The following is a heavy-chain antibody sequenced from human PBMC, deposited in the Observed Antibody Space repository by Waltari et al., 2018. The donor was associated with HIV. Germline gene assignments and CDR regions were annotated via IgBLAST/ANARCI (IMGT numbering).Heavy chain of an antibody. CDR2: IFHSGST. Sequence: QVQLQESGPGLVKPSETLSLTCTVSGYSISSGYYWGWIRQPPGKGLEWIGSIFHSGSTYYNPSLKSRVTISVDTSKNQLSLRLSSVTAADTAVYYCARIHFRLDYYYGMDVWGQGTTVTVSS. J-gene: IGHJ6*02. V-gene: IGHV4-38-2*02. CDR1: GYSISSGYY. CDR3: ARIHFRLDYYYGMDV.